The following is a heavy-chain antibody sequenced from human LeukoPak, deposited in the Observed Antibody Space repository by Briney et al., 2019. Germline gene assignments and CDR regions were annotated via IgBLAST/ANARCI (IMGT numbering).Heavy chain of an antibody. V-gene: IGHV4-4*07. D-gene: IGHD2-15*01. Sequence: SETLSLTCTVSGGSISSYYWSWIRQPAGKGLEWIGRIYTSGSTNYNPSLKRRVTMSVDTSKNPFSLKLSSVTAADTAVYYCARDPFVGYCSGGSCYEDYWGQGTLVTVSS. CDR2: IYTSGST. CDR1: GGSISSYY. J-gene: IGHJ4*02. CDR3: ARDPFVGYCSGGSCYEDY.